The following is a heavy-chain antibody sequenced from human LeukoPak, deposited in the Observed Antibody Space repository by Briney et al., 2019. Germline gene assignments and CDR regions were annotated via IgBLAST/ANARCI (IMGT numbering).Heavy chain of an antibody. CDR2: ISGGGGYT. Sequence: PGGSLRLSCAASGFTFSSYAMSWVRQAPGKGLEWVSAISGGGGYTYYADSVRGRFTISRDNSKNTLYLQMNSPRAEDTAVYYCAKDGGTRTWDFWGQGTLVTVSS. CDR1: GFTFSSYA. V-gene: IGHV3-23*01. D-gene: IGHD4-23*01. CDR3: AKDGGTRTWDF. J-gene: IGHJ4*02.